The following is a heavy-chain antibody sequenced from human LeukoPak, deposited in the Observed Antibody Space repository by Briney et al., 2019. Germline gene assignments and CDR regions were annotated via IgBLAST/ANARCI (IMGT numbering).Heavy chain of an antibody. Sequence: GGSLRLSCAASGFAFSVYEMYWVRQAPGKGLEWVSYISSSGGTRYYADSVKGRFTISKDNAKNSLYLQMNSLRAEDTAVYYCATLTVASSFDYWGQGTLVTVSS. CDR1: GFAFSVYE. V-gene: IGHV3-48*03. J-gene: IGHJ4*02. CDR2: ISSSGGTR. D-gene: IGHD4-17*01. CDR3: ATLTVASSFDY.